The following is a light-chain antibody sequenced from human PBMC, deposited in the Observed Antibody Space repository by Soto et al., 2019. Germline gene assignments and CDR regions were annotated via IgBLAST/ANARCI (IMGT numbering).Light chain of an antibody. Sequence: EIVLTQSPGTLSLSPGXRATLSCRASQSVSSSYLAWYQQKPGQAPRLLIYGASSRATGIPDRFSGSGSGTDFTLTISRLEPEDFAVYFCQQYVTAPRTFGQGTKVDI. CDR1: QSVSSSY. CDR3: QQYVTAPRT. J-gene: IGKJ1*01. CDR2: GAS. V-gene: IGKV3-20*01.